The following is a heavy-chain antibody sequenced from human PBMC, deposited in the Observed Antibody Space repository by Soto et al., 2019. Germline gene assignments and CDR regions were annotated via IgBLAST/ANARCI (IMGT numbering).Heavy chain of an antibody. J-gene: IGHJ6*03. CDR2: IYPGDSDT. V-gene: IGHV5-51*01. CDR3: VSAIYSGYYYYYMDV. D-gene: IGHD5-12*01. CDR1: GYSFTSYW. Sequence: GESLKISCKGSGYSFTSYWIGWVRQMPGKGLEWMGIIYPGDSDTRYSPSFQGQVTISADKSISTAYLQWSSLKASDTAMYYCVSAIYSGYYYYYMDVWGKGTTVNVSS.